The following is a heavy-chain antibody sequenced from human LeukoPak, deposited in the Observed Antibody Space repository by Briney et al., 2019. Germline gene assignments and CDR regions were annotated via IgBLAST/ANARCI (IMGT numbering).Heavy chain of an antibody. V-gene: IGHV3-11*01. CDR3: ARDSEAVAGNFDY. CDR1: GFTFSDYY. J-gene: IGHJ4*02. CDR2: ISSSGSTI. D-gene: IGHD6-19*01. Sequence: GGSLRLSCAASGFTFSDYYMSWIRQAPGKGLEWVSYISSSGSTIYYADSVKGRFTISRENAKNSLYLQMNSLRDEDTAVYYCARDSEAVAGNFDYWGKGTLVTVSS.